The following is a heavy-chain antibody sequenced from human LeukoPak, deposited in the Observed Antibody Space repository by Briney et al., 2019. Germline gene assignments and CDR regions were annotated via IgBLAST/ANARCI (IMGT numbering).Heavy chain of an antibody. V-gene: IGHV6-1*01. CDR1: GDSVSSNSTA. Sequence: SQTLSLTCAISGDSVSSNSTACNWIRQSPSRGLEWLGRTYYRSKWYNDYAVSVKSRITINPDTSKNQFSLKLSSVTAADTAVYYCARHPVVPYYYGSGSYYTNWFDPWGQGTLVTVSS. D-gene: IGHD3-10*01. J-gene: IGHJ5*02. CDR2: TYYRSKWYN. CDR3: ARHPVVPYYYGSGSYYTNWFDP.